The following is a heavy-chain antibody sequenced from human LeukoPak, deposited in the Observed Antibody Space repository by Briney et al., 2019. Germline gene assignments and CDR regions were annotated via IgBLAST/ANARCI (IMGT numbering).Heavy chain of an antibody. CDR3: ARDSRSGFSNARQYYFDY. J-gene: IGHJ4*02. V-gene: IGHV4-39*07. CDR1: GGSISSSSYY. Sequence: SETLSLTCTVSGGSISSSSYYWGWIRQPPGKGLEWIGSIYYSGSTYYNPSLKSRVTISVDTSKNQFSLKLSSVTAADTAVYYCARDSRSGFSNARQYYFDYWGQGTLVTVSS. CDR2: IYYSGST. D-gene: IGHD3-10*01.